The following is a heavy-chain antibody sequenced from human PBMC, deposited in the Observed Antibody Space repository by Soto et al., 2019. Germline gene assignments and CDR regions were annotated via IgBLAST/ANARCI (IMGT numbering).Heavy chain of an antibody. V-gene: IGHV4-4*02. D-gene: IGHD6-13*01. CDR1: GDSINNSHW. CDR3: AREVNSSPARGPNWFDP. CDR2: TYHSGTT. J-gene: IGHJ5*02. Sequence: QVQLQESGPGLVQPSGTLSLTCAVSGDSINNSHWWSWVRQTPGKGLEWIGETYHSGTTNYNPSLKTRVNMSIDKSKNQFSLKMNSVTAADTAVYYCAREVNSSPARGPNWFDPWGQGTLVTVSS.